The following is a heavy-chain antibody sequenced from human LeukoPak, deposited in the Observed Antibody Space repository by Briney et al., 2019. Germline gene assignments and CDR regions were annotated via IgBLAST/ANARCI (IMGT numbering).Heavy chain of an antibody. D-gene: IGHD3-10*01. CDR1: GGSISSSSYY. V-gene: IGHV4-39*07. CDR3: ARGLAKRFGDPIFQYYYMDV. CDR2: IYYSGST. J-gene: IGHJ6*03. Sequence: PSETLSLTCTVSGGSISSSSYYWGWIRQPPGTGLEWIGSIYYSGSTNYNPSLKSRVTMSVDTSKNQFSLKLSSVTAADTAVYYCARGLAKRFGDPIFQYYYMDVWGKGTTVTISS.